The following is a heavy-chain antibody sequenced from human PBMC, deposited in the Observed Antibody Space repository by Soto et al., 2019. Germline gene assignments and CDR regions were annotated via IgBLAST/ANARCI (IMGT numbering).Heavy chain of an antibody. Sequence: GGSLRLSCAASGFTFSSYAMSWVRQAPGKGLEWVSAISGSGGSTYYADSVKGRFTISRDNSKNTLYLQMNSLRAEDTDVYYCAKAIVEGGFYYYYMDVWGKGTTVTVSS. CDR2: ISGSGGST. J-gene: IGHJ6*03. V-gene: IGHV3-23*01. CDR3: AKAIVEGGFYYYYMDV. D-gene: IGHD2-21*01. CDR1: GFTFSSYA.